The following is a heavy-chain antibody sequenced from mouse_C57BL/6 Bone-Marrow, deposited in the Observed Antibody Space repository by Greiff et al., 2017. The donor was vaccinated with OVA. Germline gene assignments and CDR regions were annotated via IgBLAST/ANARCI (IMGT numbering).Heavy chain of an antibody. D-gene: IGHD1-1*01. CDR3: ATYYGSSYAWFAY. V-gene: IGHV2-6*01. CDR1: GFSLTSYG. Sequence: VHLVESGPGLVAPSQSLSITCTVSGFSLTSYGVDWVRQSPGKGLEWLGVIWGVGSTNYNSALKSRLSISKDNSKSQVFLKMHSLQTDDTAMYYCATYYGSSYAWFAYWGQGTLVTVSA. CDR2: IWGVGST. J-gene: IGHJ3*01.